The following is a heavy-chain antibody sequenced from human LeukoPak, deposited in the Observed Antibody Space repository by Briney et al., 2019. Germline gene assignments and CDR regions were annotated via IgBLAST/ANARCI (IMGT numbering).Heavy chain of an antibody. J-gene: IGHJ4*02. CDR2: INHSGST. CDR3: ARKNITMIKGTLFDY. V-gene: IGHV4-34*01. CDR1: GGAFSGYY. Sequence: SETLSLTCAVYGGAFSGYYWSWIRQPPGKGLEWIWEINHSGSTDYNPSLKSRVTMSVDTSKNQFSLRLSSVTAADTAVYYCARKNITMIKGTLFDYWGQGILVTVSS. D-gene: IGHD3-22*01.